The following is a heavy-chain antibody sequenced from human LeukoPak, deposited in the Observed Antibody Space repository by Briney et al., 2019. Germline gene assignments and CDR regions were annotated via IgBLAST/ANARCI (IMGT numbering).Heavy chain of an antibody. CDR3: ARDKGSSGQGPYYYYYYMDV. D-gene: IGHD3-10*01. J-gene: IGHJ6*03. Sequence: GASVKVSCKASGYTFTSYDINWVRQAPGQGLEWMGGIIPIFGTANYAQKFQGRVTITADESTSTAYMELSSLRSEDTAVYYCARDKGSSGQGPYYYYYYMDVWGKGTTVTVSS. CDR1: GYTFTSYD. CDR2: IIPIFGTA. V-gene: IGHV1-69*13.